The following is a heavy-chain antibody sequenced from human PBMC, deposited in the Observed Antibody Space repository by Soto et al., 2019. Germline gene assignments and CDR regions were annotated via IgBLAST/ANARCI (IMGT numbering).Heavy chain of an antibody. J-gene: IGHJ5*02. CDR1: GASISSYY. V-gene: IGHV4-59*01. D-gene: IGHD3-3*01. CDR2: IYYSGST. CDR3: ARVNDFWTGYYSTTGFDP. Sequence: PSEPLSLTCTVSGASISSYYWTWIRQPPGKGLEWIGYIYYSGSTNHNPSLKSRVTISVDTSKNQFSLKLSSVTAADTAVYYCARVNDFWTGYYSTTGFDPWGQGTLLTVSA.